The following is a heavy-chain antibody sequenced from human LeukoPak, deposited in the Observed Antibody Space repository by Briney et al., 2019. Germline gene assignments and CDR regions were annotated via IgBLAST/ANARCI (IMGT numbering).Heavy chain of an antibody. D-gene: IGHD3-22*01. CDR2: IYYSGYT. CDR1: GGSISNYY. V-gene: IGHV4-59*08. CDR3: ARRFYDSSGYYGIDY. Sequence: PSETLSLTCTVSGGSISNYYWSWIRQPQGKGLEWIGYIYYSGYTNYNPSLKSRVTISLATSKNQFSLKLSSVTAADTAVYYCARRFYDSSGYYGIDYWGQGTLVTVSA. J-gene: IGHJ4*02.